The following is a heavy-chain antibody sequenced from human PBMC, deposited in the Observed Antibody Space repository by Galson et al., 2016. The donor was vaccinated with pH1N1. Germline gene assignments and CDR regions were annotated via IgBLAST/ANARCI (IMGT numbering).Heavy chain of an antibody. J-gene: IGHJ4*02. CDR1: GGTLSSYA. CDR2: ILPILGIP. CDR3: ARDREDYWSGYLFDY. D-gene: IGHD3-3*01. Sequence: SVKVSCKVSGGTLSSYAISWVRQAPGQGLEWMGNILPILGIPDYAQKFQDRVKSTADKSKNTAYLEMSSLRSEDTAVYYCARDREDYWSGYLFDYWGQGTLVTVAS. V-gene: IGHV1-69*04.